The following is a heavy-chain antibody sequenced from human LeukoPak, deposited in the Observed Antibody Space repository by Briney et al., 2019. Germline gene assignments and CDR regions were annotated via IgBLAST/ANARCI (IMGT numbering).Heavy chain of an antibody. J-gene: IGHJ4*02. Sequence: GGSLRLSCAASGFSFDDYDMSWVRQAPGKGLEWVSGINWNGGSTGYADSVKGRFTISRDNAKNSLYLQMSSLRAEDTALYYYAREEGGYFDYWGQGTLVTVSS. D-gene: IGHD3-16*01. CDR1: GFSFDDYD. CDR3: AREEGGYFDY. V-gene: IGHV3-20*04. CDR2: INWNGGST.